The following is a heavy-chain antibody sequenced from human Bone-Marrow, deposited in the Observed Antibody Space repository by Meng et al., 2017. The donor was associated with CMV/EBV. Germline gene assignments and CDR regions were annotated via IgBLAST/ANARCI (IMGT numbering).Heavy chain of an antibody. J-gene: IGHJ4*02. CDR1: GYTFTSYD. D-gene: IGHD2-15*01. CDR3: ARAKTYCSGGSCYLILVDY. CDR2: MNPNSGNT. Sequence: ASVKVSCKASGYTFTSYDINWVRQATGQGLEWMGWMNPNSGNTGYAQKFQGRVTITRNTSISTAYTELSSLGSEDTAVYYCARAKTYCSGGSCYLILVDYWGQGTLVTVSS. V-gene: IGHV1-8*03.